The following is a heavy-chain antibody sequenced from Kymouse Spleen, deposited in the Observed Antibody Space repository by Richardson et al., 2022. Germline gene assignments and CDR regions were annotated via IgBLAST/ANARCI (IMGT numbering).Heavy chain of an antibody. V-gene: IGHV3-72*01. CDR3: ARDAGYSSGWYFDY. D-gene: IGHD6-19*01. Sequence: EVQLVESGGGLVQPGGSLRLSCAASGFTFSDHYMDWVRQAPGKGLEWVGRTRNKANSYTTEYAASVKGRFTISRDDSKNSLYLQMNSLKTEDTAVYYCARDAGYSSGWYFDYWGQGTLVTVSS. J-gene: IGHJ4*02. CDR2: TRNKANSYTT. CDR1: GFTFSDHY.